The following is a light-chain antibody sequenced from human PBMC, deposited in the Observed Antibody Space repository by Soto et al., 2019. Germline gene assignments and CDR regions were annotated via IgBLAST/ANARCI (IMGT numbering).Light chain of an antibody. CDR1: SSNVGGYSY. CDR3: CSYAGSYTDV. CDR2: DVS. V-gene: IGLV2-11*01. Sequence: QSALTQPRSVSGSPGQSVTISCTGTSSNVGGYSYVSWYQQHPGKAPKLMIYDVSKRPSGVPDRFSGSKSGNTASLTISGLQAEDEADYYCCSYAGSYTDVFATGTKGTVL. J-gene: IGLJ1*01.